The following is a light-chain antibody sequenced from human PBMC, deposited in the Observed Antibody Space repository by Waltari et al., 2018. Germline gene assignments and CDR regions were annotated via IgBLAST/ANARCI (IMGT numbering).Light chain of an antibody. Sequence: EIVLTQSPGTRSLSPGERATLSCRASQSVSSSYLAWYQQKHGQAPRLLIYGASSRATGIPDRFSGSGSGTDFTLTISRLEPEDFAVYYCQQYGSSLTWTFGQGTKVEIK. J-gene: IGKJ1*01. CDR2: GAS. CDR3: QQYGSSLTWT. V-gene: IGKV3-20*01. CDR1: QSVSSSY.